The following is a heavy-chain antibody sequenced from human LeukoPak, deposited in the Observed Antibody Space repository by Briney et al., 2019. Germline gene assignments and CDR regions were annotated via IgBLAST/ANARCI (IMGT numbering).Heavy chain of an antibody. Sequence: RAGGSLRLSCAASGFTFSSYAMSWVRQAPGKGLEWVSAISGSGGSTYYADSVKGRFTISRDNSKNTLYLQMNSLRAEDTAVYYCAKDLLRAVAVSNNWFGPWGQGTLVTVSS. CDR2: ISGSGGST. J-gene: IGHJ5*02. D-gene: IGHD6-19*01. V-gene: IGHV3-23*01. CDR1: GFTFSSYA. CDR3: AKDLLRAVAVSNNWFGP.